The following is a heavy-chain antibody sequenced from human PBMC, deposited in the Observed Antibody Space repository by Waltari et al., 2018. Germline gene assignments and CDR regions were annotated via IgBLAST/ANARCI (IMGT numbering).Heavy chain of an antibody. Sequence: QEQMVESGGGVVQHGRPLSLSCSISGFIFSNYAMNWVRQAPGKGLEWLAVISYDGSSQYYADSVKGRFSVSRDSFKNTVYLHMNGLRTEDTAVYYCARAVTGEDAFDMWGQGTMVTVSS. D-gene: IGHD2-21*02. CDR1: GFIFSNYA. CDR2: ISYDGSSQ. J-gene: IGHJ3*02. V-gene: IGHV3-30-3*01. CDR3: ARAVTGEDAFDM.